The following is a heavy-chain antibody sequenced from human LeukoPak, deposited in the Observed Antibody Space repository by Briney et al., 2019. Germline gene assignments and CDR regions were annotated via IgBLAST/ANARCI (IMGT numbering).Heavy chain of an antibody. D-gene: IGHD3-3*01. CDR2: ISYDGSNK. CDR1: GFTFSSYG. V-gene: IGHV3-30*18. J-gene: IGHJ4*02. Sequence: GGSLRLSCAASGFTFSSYGMHWVRQAPGKGLEWVAVISYDGSNKYYADSVKGRFTISRDNSKNTLYLQMNSLRAEDTAVYYCAKGRTIFGVVTTPPDYWGQGTLVTVSS. CDR3: AKGRTIFGVVTTPPDY.